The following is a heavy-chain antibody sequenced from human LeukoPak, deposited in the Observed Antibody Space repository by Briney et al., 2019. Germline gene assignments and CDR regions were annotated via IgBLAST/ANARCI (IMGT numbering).Heavy chain of an antibody. V-gene: IGHV3-7*03. Sequence: GGSLRLSCAASGFTLNTQWMSWVRQAPGKGLEWVANIKQDGRDTYYVDSVKGRFTISRDNAKNSLNLQMNSLRAEDTAMYYCATSEGYWGQGTLVTVSS. CDR3: ATSEGY. CDR1: GFTLNTQW. J-gene: IGHJ4*02. CDR2: IKQDGRDT.